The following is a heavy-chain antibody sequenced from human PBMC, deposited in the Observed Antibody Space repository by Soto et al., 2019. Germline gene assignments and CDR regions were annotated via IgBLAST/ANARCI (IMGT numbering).Heavy chain of an antibody. CDR3: ARVPGGRPASDYYYYYGTDV. Sequence: SETLSLTCAVSGGSISSGGYSCSWIRQPPGKGLEWIGYIYHSVSTYYNPSLKSRVTISLDRSKNQFVLTLSSVTAADTAVYYCARVPGGRPASDYYYYYGTDVSGQGTTVTVSS. CDR1: GGSISSGGYS. J-gene: IGHJ6*02. CDR2: IYHSVST. V-gene: IGHV4-30-2*01. D-gene: IGHD2-2*01.